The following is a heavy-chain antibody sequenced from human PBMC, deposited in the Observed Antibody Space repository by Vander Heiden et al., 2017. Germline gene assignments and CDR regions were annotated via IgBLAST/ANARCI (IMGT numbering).Heavy chain of an antibody. D-gene: IGHD3-10*01. CDR1: GGSFSGYY. CDR3: ASVTGNDYYYGMDV. Sequence: QVQLQQWGAGLLKPSETLSLTCAVYGGSFSGYYWSWIRQPPGKGLEWIGEINHSGSTNYNPSLKSRVTISVDTSKNQFSLKLSSVTAADTAVYYCASVTGNDYYYGMDVWGQGTTVTVSS. CDR2: INHSGST. J-gene: IGHJ6*02. V-gene: IGHV4-34*01.